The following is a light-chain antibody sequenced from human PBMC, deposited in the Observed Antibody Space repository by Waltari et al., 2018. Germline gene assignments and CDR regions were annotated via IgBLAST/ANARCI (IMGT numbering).Light chain of an antibody. J-gene: IGKJ1*01. Sequence: DIVMTQSPDSLPVSLGDRATITCKSDQSVSYSSNNKNYLAWYRQKPGQPPQLLISWASTREFGVPDRFSGSGSGTDFTLTISSLQAEDVAVYYCQQYYAVPPTFGPGTKVEIK. CDR3: QQYYAVPPT. CDR2: WAS. V-gene: IGKV4-1*01. CDR1: QSVSYSSNNKNY.